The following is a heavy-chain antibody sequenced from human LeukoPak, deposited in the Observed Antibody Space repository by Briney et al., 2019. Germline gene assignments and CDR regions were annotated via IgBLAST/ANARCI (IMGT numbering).Heavy chain of an antibody. D-gene: IGHD5-12*01. CDR1: GYTFTDYY. Sequence: ASVKVSCKASGYTFTDYYMHWVRQAPGQGLEWMGWISAYNGNTNYAQKLQGRVTMTTDTSTSTAYMELRSLRSDDTAVYYCARGGYSGYLDYWGQGTLVTVSS. CDR3: ARGGYSGYLDY. V-gene: IGHV1-18*04. CDR2: ISAYNGNT. J-gene: IGHJ4*02.